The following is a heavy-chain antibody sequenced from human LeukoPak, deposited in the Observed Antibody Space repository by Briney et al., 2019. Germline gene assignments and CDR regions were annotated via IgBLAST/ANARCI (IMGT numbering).Heavy chain of an antibody. Sequence: ASVKVSCKASGYTFTSYGISWVRQAPGQGLEWMGWISAYNGNTNYAQKLQGRVTMTTDTSTSTAYMELRSLRSEDTAVYYCARSLGYYGSGSQGDYWGQGTLVTVSS. CDR1: GYTFTSYG. D-gene: IGHD3-10*01. CDR2: ISAYNGNT. CDR3: ARSLGYYGSGSQGDY. J-gene: IGHJ4*02. V-gene: IGHV1-18*01.